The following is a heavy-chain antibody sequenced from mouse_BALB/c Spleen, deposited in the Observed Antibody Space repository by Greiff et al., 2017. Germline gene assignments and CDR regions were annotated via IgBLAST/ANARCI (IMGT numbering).Heavy chain of an antibody. Sequence: EVQLQQSGPGLVKPSQSLSLTCTVTGYSITSDYAWNWIRQFPGNKLEWMGYISYSGSTSYNPSLKSRISITRDTSKNQFFLQLNSVTTEDTATYYCARGLSYWYFDVWGAGTTVTVSS. J-gene: IGHJ1*01. CDR2: ISYSGST. CDR1: GYSITSDYA. CDR3: ARGLSYWYFDV. V-gene: IGHV3-2*02.